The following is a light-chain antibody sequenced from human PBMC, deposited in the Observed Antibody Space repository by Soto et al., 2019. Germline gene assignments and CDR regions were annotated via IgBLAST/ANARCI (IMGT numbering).Light chain of an antibody. J-gene: IGKJ1*01. CDR1: QSVTGSY. V-gene: IGKV3-20*01. CDR2: GTY. Sequence: EIVLTRSPGTLSLSPGERPTLSCRASQSVTGSYLAWYQQKPGQAPRLVIYGTYNRATGIPDRFSGSGSGTDFTLTISRLEPEDFAVYYCQHYGISSWTFGQGTKVEIK. CDR3: QHYGISSWT.